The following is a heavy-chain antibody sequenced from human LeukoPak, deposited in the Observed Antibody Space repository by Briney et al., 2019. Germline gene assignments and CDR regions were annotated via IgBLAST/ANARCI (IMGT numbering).Heavy chain of an antibody. CDR1: GFTFSSYA. Sequence: GGSLRLSCAASGFTFSSYAMSWVRQAPRKGLEWVSAISGSGGSTYYADSVKGRFTISRDNSKNTLYLQMNSLRAEDTAVYYCASIAVVVVAANDYWGQGTLVTVSS. J-gene: IGHJ4*02. CDR2: ISGSGGST. D-gene: IGHD2-15*01. V-gene: IGHV3-23*01. CDR3: ASIAVVVVAANDY.